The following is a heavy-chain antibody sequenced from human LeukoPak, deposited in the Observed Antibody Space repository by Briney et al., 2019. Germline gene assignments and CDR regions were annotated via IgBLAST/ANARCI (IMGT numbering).Heavy chain of an antibody. CDR3: AKGLETFDY. CDR2: ISSSSSYI. D-gene: IGHD1-1*01. V-gene: IGHV3-21*05. CDR1: GFTFNTYS. Sequence: GGSLRLSCAASGFTFNTYSMNWVRQAPGKGLEWVSYISSSSSYIYYADSVKGRFTISRDNSKNTLYLQMNSLRAEDTAVYYCAKGLETFDYWGQGTLVTVSS. J-gene: IGHJ4*02.